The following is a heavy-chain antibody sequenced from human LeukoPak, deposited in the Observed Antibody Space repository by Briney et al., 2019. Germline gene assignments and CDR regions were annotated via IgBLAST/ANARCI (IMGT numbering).Heavy chain of an antibody. V-gene: IGHV3-21*06. CDR2: ITGSTKYI. D-gene: IGHD2-8*01. J-gene: IGHJ5*02. CDR3: ARLHGHGFDP. CDR1: GFTFNTYT. Sequence: GGSLRLSCAASGFTFNTYTMNWVRQAPGKGLEWVSAITGSTKYIPSNIYYADAVQGRFTISRDDAKNLVYLQMNSLRAADTAVYYCARLHGHGFDPWGQGTLVTVSS.